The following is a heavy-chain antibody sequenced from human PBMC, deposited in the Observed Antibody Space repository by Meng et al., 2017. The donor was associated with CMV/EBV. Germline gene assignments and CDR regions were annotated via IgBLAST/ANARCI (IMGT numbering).Heavy chain of an antibody. CDR3: AHKGRRMAAAGINWFDP. CDR1: GFSLSTRGVG. Sequence: QDPLKESGPTLVKPTQTRTLTCTFSGFSLSTRGVGVGWIRQPPGKALEWLALIYWDDDKRHSPSLKSRLTITKDTSKNQVVLTMTNMDPVDTATYYCAHKGRRMAAAGINWFDPWGQGTLVTVSS. J-gene: IGHJ5*02. D-gene: IGHD6-13*01. CDR2: IYWDDDK. V-gene: IGHV2-5*02.